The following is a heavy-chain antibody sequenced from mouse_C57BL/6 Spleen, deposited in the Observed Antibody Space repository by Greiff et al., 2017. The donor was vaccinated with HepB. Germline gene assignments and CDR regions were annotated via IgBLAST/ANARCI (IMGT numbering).Heavy chain of an antibody. CDR2: IDPETGGT. D-gene: IGHD1-1*01. CDR1: GYTFTDYE. J-gene: IGHJ4*01. Sequence: QVQLQQSGAELVRPGASVTLSCKASGYTFTDYEMHWVKQTPVHGLEWIGAIDPETGGTAYNQKFKGKAILTADKSSSTAYMELRSLTSEDSAVYYCTRSPITVREDMDYWGQGTSVTVSS. CDR3: TRSPITVREDMDY. V-gene: IGHV1-15*01.